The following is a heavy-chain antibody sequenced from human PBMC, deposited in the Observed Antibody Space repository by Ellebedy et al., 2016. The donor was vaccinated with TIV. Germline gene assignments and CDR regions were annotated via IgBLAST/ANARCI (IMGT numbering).Heavy chain of an antibody. CDR3: TTDPQFGYNWFNP. Sequence: GESLKISCAASGFTFSNAWMSWVRQAPGKGLEWVGRIKSKTDGGTTDYAAPVKGRFTISRDDSKNTLYLQMNSLKTEDTAVYYCTTDPQFGYNWFNPWGQGTLVTVSS. CDR2: IKSKTDGGTT. CDR1: GFTFSNAW. V-gene: IGHV3-15*01. D-gene: IGHD3-10*01. J-gene: IGHJ5*02.